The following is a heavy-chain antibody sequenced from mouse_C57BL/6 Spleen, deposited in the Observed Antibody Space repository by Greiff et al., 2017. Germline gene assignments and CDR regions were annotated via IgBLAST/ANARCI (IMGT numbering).Heavy chain of an antibody. J-gene: IGHJ1*03. D-gene: IGHD2-10*01. CDR2: INYDGSST. V-gene: IGHV5-16*01. CDR1: GFTFSDYY. CDR3: ARGPYPWYFDV. Sequence: EVMLVESEGGLVQPGSSMKLSCTASGFTFSDYYMAWVRQVPEKGLEWVANINYDGSSTYYLDSLKSRFIISRDNAKNILYLQMSSLKSEDTATYYCARGPYPWYFDVWGTGTTVTVSS.